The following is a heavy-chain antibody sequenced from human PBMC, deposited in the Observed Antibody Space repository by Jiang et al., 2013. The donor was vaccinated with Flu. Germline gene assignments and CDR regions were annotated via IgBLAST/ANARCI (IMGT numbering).Heavy chain of an antibody. D-gene: IGHD2-8*02. V-gene: IGHV3-13*01. CDR3: ARAGCTGGVCEFDY. J-gene: IGHJ4*02. Sequence: VQLLESGGGLVQPGGSLRLSCAASGFTFSSYDMHWVRQATGKGLEWVSAIGTAGDTYYPGSVKGRFTISRENAKNSLYLQMNSLRAGDTAVYYCARAGCTGGVCEFDYWGQGTLVTVSS. CDR1: GFTFSSYD. CDR2: IGTAGDT.